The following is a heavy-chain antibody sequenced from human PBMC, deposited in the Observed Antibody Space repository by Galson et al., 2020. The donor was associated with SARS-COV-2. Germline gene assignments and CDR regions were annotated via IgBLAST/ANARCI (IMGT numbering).Heavy chain of an antibody. D-gene: IGHD3-10*01. CDR3: ATTRGGSYYSVFDY. CDR1: GFTFSSYA. CDR2: ISYDGSNK. V-gene: IGHV3-30*04. J-gene: IGHJ4*02. Sequence: QLGESLKISCAASGFTFSSYAMHWVRQAPGKGLEWVAVISYDGSNKYYADSVKGRFTISRDNSKNTLYLQMNSLRAEDTAVYYCATTRGGSYYSVFDYWGQGTLVTVSS.